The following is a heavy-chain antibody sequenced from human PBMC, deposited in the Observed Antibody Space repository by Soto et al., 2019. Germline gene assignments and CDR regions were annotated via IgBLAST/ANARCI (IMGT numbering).Heavy chain of an antibody. CDR1: GGSISSYY. D-gene: IGHD3-10*01. J-gene: IGHJ5*02. CDR3: ARDAYYGFDP. CDR2: IDYSGST. Sequence: QVQLQESGPGLVKPSETLSLTCTVSGGSISSYYWSWIRQPPGKGLEWIGYIDYSGSTNYNPSLTSRITISVETSKNRFSLKLSSVTAADTAVYYCARDAYYGFDPWGQGTLVTVSS. V-gene: IGHV4-59*01.